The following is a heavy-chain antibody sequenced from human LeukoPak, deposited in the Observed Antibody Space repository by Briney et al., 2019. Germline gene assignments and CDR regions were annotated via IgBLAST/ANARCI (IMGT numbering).Heavy chain of an antibody. CDR3: ARDVEVCRIGACYWTTFDC. D-gene: IGHD2-21*02. CDR2: ISGSGGSA. J-gene: IGHJ4*02. CDR1: GFTFSNYA. V-gene: IGHV3-23*01. Sequence: GGSLRLSCAASGFTFSNYAMTWVRQAPGRGLEWVSTISGSGGSAYYADSVKGRFTISRDTASDTVNLQMNSLRAEDTAVYYCARDVEVCRIGACYWTTFDCWGQGTLVTVSS.